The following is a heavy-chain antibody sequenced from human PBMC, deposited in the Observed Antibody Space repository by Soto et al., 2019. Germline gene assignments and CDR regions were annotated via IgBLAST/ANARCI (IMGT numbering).Heavy chain of an antibody. CDR2: VSSDGETK. J-gene: IGHJ4*01. V-gene: IGHV3-30*18. D-gene: IGHD6-19*01. Sequence: QVRLVESGGGVVQPGTSLRLSCVASGFTFSAYGIHWVRQAPGKGLEWVGVVSSDGETKYYADALKGRFTISRDNSKNTMYLQMASLRPEDTAVYYCAKEIEVAGDLDYGGHGALVAVFS. CDR3: AKEIEVAGDLDY. CDR1: GFTFSAYG.